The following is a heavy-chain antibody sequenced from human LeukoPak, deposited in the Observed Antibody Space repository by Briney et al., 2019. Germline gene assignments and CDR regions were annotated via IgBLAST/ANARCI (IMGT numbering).Heavy chain of an antibody. V-gene: IGHV1-69*04. Sequence: ASVKVSCKASGGTFSSYAISWVRQAPGQGLEWMGRIIPILGIANYAQQFHDRVTITADNSTSNACTEQSSLRSEATAVDYCAGDYYSDILRGNSGFFPRWGQGIVVAVSS. D-gene: IGHD3-9*01. CDR1: GGTFSSYA. CDR3: AGDYYSDILRGNSGFFPR. CDR2: IIPILGIA. J-gene: IGHJ4*02.